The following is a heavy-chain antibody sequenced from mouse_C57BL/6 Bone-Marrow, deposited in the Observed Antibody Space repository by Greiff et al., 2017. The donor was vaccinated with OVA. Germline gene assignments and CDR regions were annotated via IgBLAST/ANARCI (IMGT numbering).Heavy chain of an antibody. CDR1: GFTFSDYG. V-gene: IGHV5-17*01. D-gene: IGHD1-1*01. CDR3: ARSFITTVVATDWYFDV. J-gene: IGHJ1*03. CDR2: ISSGSSTI. Sequence: EVQGVESGGGLVKPGGSLKLSCAASGFTFSDYGMHWVRQAPEKGLEWVAYISSGSSTIYYADTVKGRFTISRDNAKNTLFLQMTSLRSEDTAMYYCARSFITTVVATDWYFDVWGTGTTVTVSS.